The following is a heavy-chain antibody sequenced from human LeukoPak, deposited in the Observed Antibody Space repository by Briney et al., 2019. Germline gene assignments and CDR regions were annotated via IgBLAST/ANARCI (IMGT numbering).Heavy chain of an antibody. D-gene: IGHD6-13*01. CDR1: GYSFSSYW. CDR2: IHPGNSET. CDR3: ARHAQYSSSWGGPSEWFDP. J-gene: IGHJ5*02. Sequence: GESLKISCKGSGYSFSSYWIAWVRQMPGKGLEWMGIIHPGNSETTYNPSFQGQVTMSADKSISTAYLQWSSLKASDTAMYYCARHAQYSSSWGGPSEWFDPWGQGTLVTVSS. V-gene: IGHV5-51*01.